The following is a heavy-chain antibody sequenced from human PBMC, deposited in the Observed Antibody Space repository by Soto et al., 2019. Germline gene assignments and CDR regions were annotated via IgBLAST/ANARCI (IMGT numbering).Heavy chain of an antibody. CDR3: VKNYQASGWTFDY. V-gene: IGHV3-30*18. D-gene: IGHD6-19*01. Sequence: TGGSLRLSCAASGFTFSSYGMHWVRQAPGKGLEWVAVISYDGSNKYYADSVKGRFTISRDNSKNTLYLQMNTLRAEDTAVYYGVKNYQASGWTFDYWGPGTLVTV. J-gene: IGHJ4*02. CDR1: GFTFSSYG. CDR2: ISYDGSNK.